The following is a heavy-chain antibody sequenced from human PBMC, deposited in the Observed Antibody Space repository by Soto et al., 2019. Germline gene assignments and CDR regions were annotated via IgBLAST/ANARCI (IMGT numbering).Heavy chain of an antibody. J-gene: IGHJ4*02. CDR1: GFSLSTSGVG. CDR3: ASDYSSGWQGHFDY. V-gene: IGHV2-5*02. Sequence: QITLKESGPPLVKPTQTLTLTCTFSGFSLSTSGVGVGWIRQPPGKALEWLALIYWDDDKRYSPSLKSRLTITKDTSKNQVVLTMTIMDPVDTATYYCASDYSSGWQGHFDYWGQGTLVTVSS. CDR2: IYWDDDK. D-gene: IGHD6-19*01.